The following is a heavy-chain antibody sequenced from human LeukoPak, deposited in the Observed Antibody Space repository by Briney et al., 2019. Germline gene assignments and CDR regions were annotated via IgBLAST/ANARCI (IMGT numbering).Heavy chain of an antibody. J-gene: IGHJ4*02. Sequence: GASVKVSCKASGYTFTSYDINWVRQATGQGLEWMGWMNPNSGNTGYAQKFQGRVTITRNTSISTAYMELSSLRSEDTAVYYCARWYCSSTSCYERWLAAAGDYWGQGTLVTVSS. CDR1: GYTFTSYD. CDR3: ARWYCSSTSCYERWLAAAGDY. CDR2: MNPNSGNT. V-gene: IGHV1-8*03. D-gene: IGHD2-2*01.